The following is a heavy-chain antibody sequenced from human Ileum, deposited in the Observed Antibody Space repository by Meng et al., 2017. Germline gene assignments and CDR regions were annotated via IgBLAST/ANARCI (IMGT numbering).Heavy chain of an antibody. CDR1: GGSISNYY. Sequence: QAQLQESGPGLVKPSETPSLTCTFPGGSISNYYWSWIRQPPGKGLEWIGYIHNSATTKYSPSLKSRVTISEDTPKNQFSLKLSSVTAADTAVYYCARHDVVPVIRHGFDPWGQGTLVTVSS. CDR3: ARHDVVPVIRHGFDP. D-gene: IGHD3-10*01. V-gene: IGHV4-59*08. CDR2: IHNSATT. J-gene: IGHJ5*02.